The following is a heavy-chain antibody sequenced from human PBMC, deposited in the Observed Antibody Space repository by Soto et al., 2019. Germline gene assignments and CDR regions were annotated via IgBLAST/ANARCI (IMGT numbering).Heavy chain of an antibody. CDR3: XXXXXXACHQNYGMDV. Sequence: EVHLVESGGGLVKPGGSLRLSCAVSGFTFSSCTMNWVRQAPGKGLEWVSSISPSTSHIYYADSVKGRFTISRDNAKXXXXXXXXXXXXXXXXVXXXXXXXXXACHQNYGMDVWGQGTTVTVSS. J-gene: IGHJ6*02. CDR1: GFTFSSCT. V-gene: IGHV3-21*01. CDR2: ISPSTSHI.